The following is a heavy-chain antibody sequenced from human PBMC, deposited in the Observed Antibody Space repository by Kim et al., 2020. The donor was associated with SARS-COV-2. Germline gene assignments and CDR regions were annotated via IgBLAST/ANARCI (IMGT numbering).Heavy chain of an antibody. CDR3: VRGRANYFFDY. Sequence: ASVKVSCTTSXYXFIGYYMHWVRQAPGQGLEWMGRINPRDAATNYAQKFRGRVTMTRDTSSSTGSMELSSLRSDDTAVYYCVRGRANYFFDYWGQGSLVT. CDR2: INPRDAAT. CDR1: XYXFIGYY. J-gene: IGHJ4*02. V-gene: IGHV1-2*06.